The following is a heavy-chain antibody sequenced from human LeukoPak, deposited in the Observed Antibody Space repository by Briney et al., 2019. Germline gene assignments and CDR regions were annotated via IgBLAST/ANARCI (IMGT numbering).Heavy chain of an antibody. CDR2: ARNKANSYTT. Sequence: PGGSLRLSCAASGFTFSDHYMGWVRQAPGKGLEWVGRARNKANSYTTEYAASVKGRFTISRDDSKNSLYLQMNSLKTEDTAVYYCARELRRGFDYWGQGTLVTVSS. D-gene: IGHD2-15*01. V-gene: IGHV3-72*01. CDR3: ARELRRGFDY. CDR1: GFTFSDHY. J-gene: IGHJ4*02.